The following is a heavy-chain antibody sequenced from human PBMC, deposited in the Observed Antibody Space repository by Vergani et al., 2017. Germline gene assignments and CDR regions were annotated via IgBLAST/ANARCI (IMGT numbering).Heavy chain of an antibody. D-gene: IGHD2-2*01. CDR1: GGSLSSSSYY. CDR3: ARRCSTSTSSPYGMDV. Sequence: QLQLPESGPGLVKPSETLSLTCTVSGGSLSSSSYYWGWIRQPPGKGLEWIGSIYYSGSTYYNPSLKSRVTISVDTSKNQFSLKLTSVTAADTAVYYCARRCSTSTSSPYGMDVWGQGTTVTVSS. V-gene: IGHV4-39*01. CDR2: IYYSGST. J-gene: IGHJ6*02.